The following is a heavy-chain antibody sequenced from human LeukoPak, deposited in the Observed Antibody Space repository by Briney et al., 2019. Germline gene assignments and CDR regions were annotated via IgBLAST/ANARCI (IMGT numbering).Heavy chain of an antibody. CDR2: ISAYNGNT. D-gene: IGHD3-3*01. CDR3: ARDPTITIFGLVTGPPDWFDP. V-gene: IGHV1-18*01. CDR1: GYTFTSYG. J-gene: IGHJ5*02. Sequence: ASVKVSCKASGYTFTSYGISWVRQAPGQGLEWMGWISAYNGNTNYAQKVQGRVTMTTDTSTSTAYMELRSLRSDDTAVYYCARDPTITIFGLVTGPPDWFDPWGQGTLLAVSS.